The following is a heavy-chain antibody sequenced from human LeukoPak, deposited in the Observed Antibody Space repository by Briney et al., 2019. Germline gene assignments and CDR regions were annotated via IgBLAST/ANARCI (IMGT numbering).Heavy chain of an antibody. V-gene: IGHV3-21*01. CDR2: ISSSSDYI. Sequence: GGSLRLSCAASGFTFNNYIMNWVRQAPGKGLEWVSSISSSSDYIYYADSVKGRFTISRDNSKNTLYLQMNSLRAEDTAVYYCARDKYSSSWYSFFWYFDLWGRGTLVTVSS. D-gene: IGHD6-13*01. CDR1: GFTFNNYI. CDR3: ARDKYSSSWYSFFWYFDL. J-gene: IGHJ2*01.